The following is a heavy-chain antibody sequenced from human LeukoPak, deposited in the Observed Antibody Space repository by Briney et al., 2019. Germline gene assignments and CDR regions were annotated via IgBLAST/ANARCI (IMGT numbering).Heavy chain of an antibody. CDR1: GYTFTSYG. J-gene: IGHJ5*02. CDR2: ISAYSGNT. Sequence: ASVKVSCKASGYTFTSYGISWVRQAPGQGLEWMGWISAYSGNTNYAQNLQGRVTMTTDTSTSTAYMELRSLRSDDTAVYYCARDRGVVVPAANWFDPWGQGTLVTVSS. CDR3: ARDRGVVVPAANWFDP. D-gene: IGHD2-2*01. V-gene: IGHV1-18*01.